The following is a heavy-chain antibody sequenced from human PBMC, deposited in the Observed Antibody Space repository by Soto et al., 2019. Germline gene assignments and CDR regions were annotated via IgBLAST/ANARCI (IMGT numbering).Heavy chain of an antibody. CDR2: ISYDGSNK. Sequence: AGGSLRLSCAASGFTFSSYAMHWVRQAPGKGLEWVAVISYDGSNKYYADSVKGRFTISRDNSKNTLYLQMNSLRAEDTAVYYCARDGSARKAPSWGQGTLVTVSS. CDR1: GFTFSSYA. V-gene: IGHV3-30-3*01. CDR3: ARDGSARKAPS. J-gene: IGHJ5*02.